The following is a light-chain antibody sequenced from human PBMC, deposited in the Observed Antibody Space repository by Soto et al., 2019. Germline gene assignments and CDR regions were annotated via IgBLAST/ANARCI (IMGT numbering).Light chain of an antibody. CDR3: QQLNGYPLT. CDR1: QSISSY. CDR2: AAS. Sequence: AIQLTQSPSSLSASVVDRVTITCRASQSISSYLNWYQQKPGKAPKLLIYAASSLQSGVPSRFSGSGSGTDFTLTISSLQPEDFATYYCQQLNGYPLTFGQGTRLEIK. J-gene: IGKJ5*01. V-gene: IGKV1-13*02.